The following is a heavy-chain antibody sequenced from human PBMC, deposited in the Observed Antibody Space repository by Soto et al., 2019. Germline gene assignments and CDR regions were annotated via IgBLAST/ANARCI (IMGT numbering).Heavy chain of an antibody. CDR2: IDPTDSYT. J-gene: IGHJ4*02. CDR3: ARLPVLSLVAVWGFDY. CDR1: GYIFTSYW. D-gene: IGHD3-16*01. Sequence: GESLKISCKVSGYIFTSYWISWVRQMPGKGLEWIGRIDPTDSYTDYSPSFQGHVTISVDKSINTAYLQWSSLKASDSAMYYCARLPVLSLVAVWGFDYWGLGTLVTVSS. V-gene: IGHV5-10-1*01.